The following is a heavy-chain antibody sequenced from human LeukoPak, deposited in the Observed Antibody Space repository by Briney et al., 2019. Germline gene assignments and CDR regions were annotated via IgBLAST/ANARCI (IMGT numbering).Heavy chain of an antibody. CDR1: GYTFTSYD. CDR2: MNPNSGNT. D-gene: IGHD6-19*01. J-gene: IGHJ6*03. Sequence: ASVKVSCKASGYTFTSYDINWVRQATGQGLEWMGWMNPNSGNTGYAQKFQGRVTMTRNTSISTAYMELSSLRSEDTAVYYYMGEIAVAGIGVGYYYMDVWGKGTTVTVSS. V-gene: IGHV1-8*01. CDR3: MGEIAVAGIGVGYYYMDV.